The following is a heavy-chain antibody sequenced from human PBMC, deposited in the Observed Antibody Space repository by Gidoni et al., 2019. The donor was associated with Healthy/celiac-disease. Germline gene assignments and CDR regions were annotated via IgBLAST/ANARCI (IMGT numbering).Heavy chain of an antibody. V-gene: IGHV3-30-3*01. J-gene: IGHJ4*02. Sequence: QVQLVESGGGVVQPGRSLRLSCAASGFTFSSYAMHWVRQAPGKGLEWVADISYDGSNNYYAYSVNGRFTISRDNSKNTLYLQMNSLRAEDTAVYYCARDKEGYPSSHWGQGTLVTVSS. CDR1: GFTFSSYA. D-gene: IGHD2-2*01. CDR2: ISYDGSNN. CDR3: ARDKEGYPSSH.